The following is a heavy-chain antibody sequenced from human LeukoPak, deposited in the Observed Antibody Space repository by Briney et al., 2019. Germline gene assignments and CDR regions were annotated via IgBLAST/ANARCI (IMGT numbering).Heavy chain of an antibody. CDR1: GFTFSSYG. V-gene: IGHV3-33*01. J-gene: IGHJ3*02. CDR2: IWYDGSSK. Sequence: PGRSLRLSCAASGFTFSSYGMHWVRQAPGKGLEWVAVIWYDGSSKYYADSVKGRFTISRDNSKNTLYLQMNSLRAEDTAAYYCARDTYCGGDCYSGEENDAFDIWGQGTMVTVSS. CDR3: ARDTYCGGDCYSGEENDAFDI. D-gene: IGHD2-21*02.